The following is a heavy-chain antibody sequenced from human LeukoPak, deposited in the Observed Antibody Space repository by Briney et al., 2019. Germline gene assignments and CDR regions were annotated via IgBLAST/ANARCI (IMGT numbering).Heavy chain of an antibody. V-gene: IGHV4-59*01. Sequence: PSETLSLTCTVSGGSISSYYWSWIRQPPGKGLEWIGYIYYSGSTNYNPSLKSRVTISVDTSKNQFSLKLSSVTAADTAVYYCARERGYSYPVDYWGQGTLVTVSS. CDR2: IYYSGST. CDR3: ARERGYSYPVDY. D-gene: IGHD5-18*01. J-gene: IGHJ4*02. CDR1: GGSISSYY.